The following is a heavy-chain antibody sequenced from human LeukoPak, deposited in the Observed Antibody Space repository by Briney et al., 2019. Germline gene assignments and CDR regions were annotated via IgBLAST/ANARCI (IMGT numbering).Heavy chain of an antibody. CDR3: ARGGLYCGGDCDSYCRDV. Sequence: PGGSLRLSCAAPGFTFSDYYMSWIRQAPGKGLEWVSYISSSGSTIYYADSVKGRFTISGDNARKSRNRQMTSRRAETKAGYYWARGGLYCGGDCDSYCRDVWGEGTTVTASS. D-gene: IGHD2-21*01. V-gene: IGHV3-11*01. J-gene: IGHJ6*03. CDR2: ISSSGSTI. CDR1: GFTFSDYY.